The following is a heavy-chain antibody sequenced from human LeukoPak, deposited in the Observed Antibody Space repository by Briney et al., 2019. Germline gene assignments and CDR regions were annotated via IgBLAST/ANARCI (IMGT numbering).Heavy chain of an antibody. CDR3: ARGTYYDNLRAAFDI. V-gene: IGHV1-69*04. Sequence: ASVKVSCKASGGTFSSYAISWVRQAPGQGLEWMGRIIPILGIANYAQKFQGRVTITADKSTSTAYMELSSLRSEDTAVYYCARGTYYDNLRAAFDIWGQGTMVTVSS. D-gene: IGHD3-22*01. CDR1: GGTFSSYA. CDR2: IIPILGIA. J-gene: IGHJ3*02.